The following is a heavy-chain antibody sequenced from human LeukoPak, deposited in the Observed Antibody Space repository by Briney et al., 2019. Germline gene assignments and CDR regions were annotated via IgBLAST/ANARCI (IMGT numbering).Heavy chain of an antibody. CDR2: ISSSSSTI. Sequence: GGSLRLSCAASGFTFSSYSMNWVRQAPGKGLEWVSYISSSSSTIYYADSVKGRFTISRDNAKNSLYLQMNSLRAEDTAVYYCASSIVADGTSPFDYWGQGTLVTVSS. V-gene: IGHV3-48*01. J-gene: IGHJ4*02. D-gene: IGHD6-13*01. CDR1: GFTFSSYS. CDR3: ASSIVADGTSPFDY.